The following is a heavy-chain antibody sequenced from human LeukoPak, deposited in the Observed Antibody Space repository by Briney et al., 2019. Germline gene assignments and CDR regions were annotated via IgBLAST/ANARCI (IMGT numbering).Heavy chain of an antibody. D-gene: IGHD3-22*01. CDR1: GGTFSSYA. V-gene: IGHV1-69*04. CDR3: ARENSRMIAVGYFDY. CDR2: IIPILGIA. Sequence: GSSVKVSCKASGGTFSSYAISWVRQAPGQGLEWMGRIIPILGIANYAQKFQGRVTITADKSTSTAYMELSSLRSEDTAVYYCARENSRMIAVGYFDYWGQGTLVTVSS. J-gene: IGHJ4*02.